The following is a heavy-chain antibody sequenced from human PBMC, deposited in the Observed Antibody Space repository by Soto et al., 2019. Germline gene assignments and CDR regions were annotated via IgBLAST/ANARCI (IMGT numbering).Heavy chain of an antibody. CDR1: GFSFSSYW. V-gene: IGHV3-74*01. D-gene: IGHD3-9*01. Sequence: EVQLVESGGGLVQPGGSLRLSCADSGFSFSSYWMHWVRQGPGKGLVWVARINTDGSSTNYADSVKGRFTISRDNAKNTLDLQMNSLRAEDTAVYYCARSAGGYYIDWGQGTMVTVSS. CDR3: ARSAGGYYID. J-gene: IGHJ3*01. CDR2: INTDGSST.